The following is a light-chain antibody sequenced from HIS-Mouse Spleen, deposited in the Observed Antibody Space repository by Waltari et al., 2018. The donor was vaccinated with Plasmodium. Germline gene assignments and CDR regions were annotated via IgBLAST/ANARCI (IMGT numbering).Light chain of an antibody. Sequence: AIWMTQSPSLLSASPGDRVTIRRRMSQGISSYLASYQQKPGKAPELLIYAASTVQSGVPSRFSGSGSGTDFTLTISCLQSEDFATYYCQQYYSFPWTFGQGTKVEIK. CDR3: QQYYSFPWT. CDR2: AAS. J-gene: IGKJ1*01. CDR1: QGISSY. V-gene: IGKV1D-8*02.